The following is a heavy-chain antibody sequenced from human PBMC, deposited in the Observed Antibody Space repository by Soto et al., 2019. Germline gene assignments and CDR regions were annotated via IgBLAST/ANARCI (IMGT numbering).Heavy chain of an antibody. CDR1: GSSFTSHW. CDR3: AKTLVAGAFDI. CDR2: IYPRDSDT. D-gene: IGHD2-8*02. V-gene: IGHV5-51*01. Sequence: GESLKISCKGSGSSFTSHWIAWVRQMPGKGLECMGIIYPRDSDTRYNPSFQGQITISVDSSISTAYLQWSSLKTSDTAFYYCAKTLVAGAFDIWGQGTMVTVSS. J-gene: IGHJ3*02.